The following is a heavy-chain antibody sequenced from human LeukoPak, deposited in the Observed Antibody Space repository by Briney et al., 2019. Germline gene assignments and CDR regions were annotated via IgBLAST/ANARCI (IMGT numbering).Heavy chain of an antibody. V-gene: IGHV3-7*01. D-gene: IGHD3-3*01. CDR2: IKQDGSEK. CDR1: GFTFSSYW. J-gene: IGHJ4*02. CDR3: AREHYDFWSGYYDY. Sequence: GGSLRLSCAASGFTFSSYWMSWVRQAPGKGLEWVANIKQDGSEKYYVDSVKGRFTISRDNAKNSLYLQMNSLRAEDTAVYYCAREHYDFWSGYYDYWGQGTLVAVSS.